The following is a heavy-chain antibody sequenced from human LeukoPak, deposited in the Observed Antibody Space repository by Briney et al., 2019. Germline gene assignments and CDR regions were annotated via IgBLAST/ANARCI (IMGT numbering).Heavy chain of an antibody. J-gene: IGHJ3*02. V-gene: IGHV3-53*01. CDR3: AGRFGGGFNADAFDM. CDR1: GFTVSTNY. Sequence: GGSLRLSCAASGFTVSTNYLSWVRQAPGKGLEWVSVLYNGGTPHCADSVKGRFTISSDNSKNTVYLQMNSLRAEDTAVYYCAGRFGGGFNADAFDMWGQGTTVTVSS. D-gene: IGHD5-24*01. CDR2: LYNGGTP.